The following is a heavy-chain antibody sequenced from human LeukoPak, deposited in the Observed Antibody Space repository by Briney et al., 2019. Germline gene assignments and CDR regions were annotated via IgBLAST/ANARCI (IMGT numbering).Heavy chain of an antibody. J-gene: IGHJ4*02. CDR2: ISSSGSTI. Sequence: KPGGSLRLSCAAPGFTFSDYCMSWIRQAPGKGLEWVSYISSSGSTIYYADSVKGRFTISRDNAKNSLYLQMNSLRAEDTAVYYCARDVAVAGTDGFDYWGQGTLVTVSS. V-gene: IGHV3-11*04. D-gene: IGHD6-19*01. CDR3: ARDVAVAGTDGFDY. CDR1: GFTFSDYC.